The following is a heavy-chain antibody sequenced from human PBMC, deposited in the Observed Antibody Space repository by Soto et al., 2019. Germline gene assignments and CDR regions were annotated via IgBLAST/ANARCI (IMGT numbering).Heavy chain of an antibody. J-gene: IGHJ4*02. D-gene: IGHD5-18*01. CDR3: AKVGFPYSHGYWFYY. CDR1: GFTFSTYA. Sequence: QPGGSLRLSCAASGFTFSTYAMTWVRQAPGKGLEWVSAISASGGSTYYADSVKGRFTISRDNSKNTLYLQMNSLRVEDTAVYYCAKVGFPYSHGYWFYYWGQGTLVTVSS. CDR2: ISASGGST. V-gene: IGHV3-23*01.